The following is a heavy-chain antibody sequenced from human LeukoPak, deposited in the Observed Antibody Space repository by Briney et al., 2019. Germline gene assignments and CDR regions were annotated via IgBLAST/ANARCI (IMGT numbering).Heavy chain of an antibody. D-gene: IGHD3-10*01. J-gene: IGHJ5*02. V-gene: IGHV4-59*01. CDR2: IYYSGST. Sequence: SETLSLTCTVSGGSITSYYWSWIRQPPGKGLEWIGYIYYSGSTNYNPSLKSRVTISVDTSKNQFSLKLSSVTAADTAVYYCARGGVDYKIAGPWGQGALVTVSS. CDR1: GGSITSYY. CDR3: ARGGVDYKIAGP.